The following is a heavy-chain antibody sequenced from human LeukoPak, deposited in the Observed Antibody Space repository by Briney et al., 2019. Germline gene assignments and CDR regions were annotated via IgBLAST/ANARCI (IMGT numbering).Heavy chain of an antibody. CDR3: ARERTPGSGYGVDY. J-gene: IGHJ4*02. V-gene: IGHV1-2*02. CDR2: INPNINGT. D-gene: IGHD6-25*01. Sequence: ASVKVSCKASGYTFTGYYIHWVRQAPGQGLEWMGWINPNINGTNYAQKFQGRVTMTGDRSIRTAHMELSRLRSDDTAVYYCARERTPGSGYGVDYWGQGTVVTVSS. CDR1: GYTFTGYY.